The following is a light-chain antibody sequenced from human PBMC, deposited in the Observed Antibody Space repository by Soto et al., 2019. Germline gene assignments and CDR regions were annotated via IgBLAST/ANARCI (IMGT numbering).Light chain of an antibody. J-gene: IGKJ1*01. CDR3: QQYYNWPPWT. Sequence: EIVMTQSPATLSVSPGERATLSCRASQSVSSSLAWYQQKPSQAPRLLIYRASTRATGIPVRFSGSGSGTEFTLTISSLQSEDFAVYYCQQYYNWPPWTFGQGTKVEIK. CDR2: RAS. CDR1: QSVSSS. V-gene: IGKV3-15*01.